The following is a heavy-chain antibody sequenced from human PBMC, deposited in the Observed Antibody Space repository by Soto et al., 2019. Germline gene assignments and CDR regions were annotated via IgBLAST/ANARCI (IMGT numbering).Heavy chain of an antibody. CDR3: ARSFVVVNDFDY. CDR1: GYTFTSYA. CDR2: INAGNGNT. D-gene: IGHD2-21*01. Sequence: QVQLVQSGAEEKKPGASVKVSCKASGYTFTSYAMHWVRQAPGQRLEWMGWINAGNGNTKYSHKFQGRVTITRDTSANTAYMELSSLRSEDTAVYYCARSFVVVNDFDYWGQGTLVTVSS. J-gene: IGHJ4*02. V-gene: IGHV1-3*05.